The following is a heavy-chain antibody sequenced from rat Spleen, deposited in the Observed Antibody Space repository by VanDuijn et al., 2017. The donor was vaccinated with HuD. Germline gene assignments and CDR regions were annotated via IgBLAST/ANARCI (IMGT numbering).Heavy chain of an antibody. Sequence: QVHLKESGPGLVQSSQTLSLTCTVSGFSLTSNGVSWVRQPPGKGLEWIAAISSGGSTYYNSALKSRLSISRDTSKSQVFLKMNSLQTEDTAIYFCTREGVNYGGYPFFDYWGQGVMVTVSS. CDR2: ISSGGST. CDR1: GFSLTSNG. V-gene: IGHV2S12*01. J-gene: IGHJ2*01. CDR3: TREGVNYGGYPFFDY. D-gene: IGHD1-11*01.